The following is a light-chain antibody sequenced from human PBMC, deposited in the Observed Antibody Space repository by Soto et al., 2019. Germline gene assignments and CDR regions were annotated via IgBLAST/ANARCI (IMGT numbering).Light chain of an antibody. CDR3: SSYTGSNTPV. Sequence: QSALTQPASVSGSPGQPITISCAGTSSDVGAYNYVSWYQQHPGKAPKLMIYEVSNRPSGVSNRFSGSKSGNTASLTISGLQAEDEADYYCSSYTGSNTPVFGGGTKLTVL. V-gene: IGLV2-14*01. CDR1: SSDVGAYNY. CDR2: EVS. J-gene: IGLJ3*02.